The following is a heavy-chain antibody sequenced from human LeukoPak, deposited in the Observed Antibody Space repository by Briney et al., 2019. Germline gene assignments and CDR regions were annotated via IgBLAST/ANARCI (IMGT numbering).Heavy chain of an antibody. V-gene: IGHV3-23*01. Sequence: PGGSLTLSCVASGFTFSRHAMSCVRQAPGKGREWVSAISGSGGSTYYADSVKDRFTISRDNSKNTLYLQMNSLRAEETAVYYCPKDQRSCYYDSSGYYSDYWGQGTLVTVCS. CDR3: PKDQRSCYYDSSGYYSDY. CDR2: ISGSGGST. D-gene: IGHD3-22*01. CDR1: GFTFSRHA. J-gene: IGHJ4*02.